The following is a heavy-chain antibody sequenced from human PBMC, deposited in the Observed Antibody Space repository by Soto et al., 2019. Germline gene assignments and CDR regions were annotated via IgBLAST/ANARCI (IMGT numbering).Heavy chain of an antibody. CDR1: GGSISSSSYY. CDR3: ARHLPRITMIAVHGGPETNWFDP. CDR2: IYYSGST. J-gene: IGHJ5*02. Sequence: SETLSLTCTVSGGSISSSSYYWGWIRQPPGKGLEWIGSIYYSGSTYYNPSLKSRVTISVDTSKNQFSLKLSSVTAADTAVYYCARHLPRITMIAVHGGPETNWFDPWGQGTLVTVSS. V-gene: IGHV4-39*01. D-gene: IGHD3-22*01.